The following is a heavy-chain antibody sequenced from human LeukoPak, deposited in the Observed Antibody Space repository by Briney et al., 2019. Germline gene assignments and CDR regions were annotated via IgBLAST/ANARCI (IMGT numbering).Heavy chain of an antibody. V-gene: IGHV3-9*01. CDR2: ISWNSGSI. D-gene: IGHD6-19*01. J-gene: IGHJ4*02. CDR1: GFTFDDYA. Sequence: GGSLRLSCAASGFTFDDYAMHWVRQAPGKGLEWVSGISWNSGSIGYADSVKGRFTISRDNAKNSLYLQMNSLRAEDTALYYCAKSPGIAVAGPLGYWGQGTLVTVSS. CDR3: AKSPGIAVAGPLGY.